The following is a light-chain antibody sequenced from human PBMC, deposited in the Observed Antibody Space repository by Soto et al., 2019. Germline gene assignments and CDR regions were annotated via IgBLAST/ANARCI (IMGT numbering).Light chain of an antibody. V-gene: IGKV2D-29*02. Sequence: DVVMTQTPLSLSVAPGQPASISCKSSQSLLHIAGETFLFWYLQEPAESPQLLIYEVSTRVSGVPDRFSGSGSGTDFTLEISRVETDDVGIYYCMQSTQLPPTFGQGTRLEIK. CDR1: QSLLHIAGETF. CDR2: EVS. J-gene: IGKJ5*01. CDR3: MQSTQLPPT.